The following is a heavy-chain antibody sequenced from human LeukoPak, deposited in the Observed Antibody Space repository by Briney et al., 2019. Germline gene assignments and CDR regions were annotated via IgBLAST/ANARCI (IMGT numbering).Heavy chain of an antibody. CDR1: GFTFSSYG. CDR2: IWYDGSNK. Sequence: GGSLRLSCAASGFTFSSYGMHWVRQTPGKGLEGVAVIWYDGSNKYYADSVKGRFTIPRDNSKNTLYLQMNSLRAEDTAVYYCAKESGGNCDYWGQGTLVTVSS. CDR3: AKESGGNCDY. J-gene: IGHJ4*02. V-gene: IGHV3-33*06. D-gene: IGHD4-23*01.